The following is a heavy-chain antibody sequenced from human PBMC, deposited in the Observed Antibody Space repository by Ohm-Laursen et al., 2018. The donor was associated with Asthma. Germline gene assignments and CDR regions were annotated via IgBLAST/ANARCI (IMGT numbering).Heavy chain of an antibody. Sequence: TLSLTCTVSGGSISSGGYYWSWIRQHPGNGLEWMGYIYYSGSTSYKPSLKSRVIISGDTSKNQFSLKLSSVTAADTAVYYCARAKRVVATTLTYFDFWGQGTLVTVSS. CDR1: GGSISSGGYY. J-gene: IGHJ4*02. V-gene: IGHV4-31*03. CDR2: IYYSGST. CDR3: ARAKRVVATTLTYFDF. D-gene: IGHD2-15*01.